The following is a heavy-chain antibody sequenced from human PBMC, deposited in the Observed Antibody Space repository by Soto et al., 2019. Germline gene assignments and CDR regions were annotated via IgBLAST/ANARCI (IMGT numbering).Heavy chain of an antibody. D-gene: IGHD6-6*01. CDR3: ARLSPTERPLNQDY. J-gene: IGHJ4*02. Sequence: QLQLQESGPGLVKPSETLSLTCTVSGGSISSSSYYWGWIRQPPGKGLEWIGSIYYSGSTYYNPSLKSRVTISVDTSKNQFSLKLSSVTAADTAVYYCARLSPTERPLNQDYWGQGTLVTVSS. CDR1: GGSISSSSYY. V-gene: IGHV4-39*01. CDR2: IYYSGST.